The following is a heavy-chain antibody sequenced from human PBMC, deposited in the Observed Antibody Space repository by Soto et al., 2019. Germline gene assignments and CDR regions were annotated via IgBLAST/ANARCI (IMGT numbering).Heavy chain of an antibody. Sequence: SDTLSLTCTVSGGSISSGENFWNWIRQSPGKGLEWIGYIHHSGSTYYNPSLKSRLTISVDTSKNQISLKLNSVTAADTAVYYCARDTGTHPYYFDYWGHVPRGTFSS. J-gene: IGHJ4*01. CDR1: GGSISSGENF. CDR2: IHHSGST. D-gene: IGHD2-8*02. CDR3: ARDTGTHPYYFDY. V-gene: IGHV4-30-4*02.